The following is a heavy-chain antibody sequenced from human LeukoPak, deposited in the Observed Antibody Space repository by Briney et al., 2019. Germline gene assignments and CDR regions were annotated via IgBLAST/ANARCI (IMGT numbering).Heavy chain of an antibody. Sequence: EASVKVSCKASGYTFTGYYMHWVRQAPGQGLEWMGWINPNSGGTNYAQKFQGRVTMTRNTSISTAYMELSRLRSDDTAVYYCARDAVAAAGGYYYYMDVWGKGTTVTVSS. CDR3: ARDAVAAAGGYYYYMDV. V-gene: IGHV1-2*02. D-gene: IGHD6-13*01. J-gene: IGHJ6*03. CDR2: INPNSGGT. CDR1: GYTFTGYY.